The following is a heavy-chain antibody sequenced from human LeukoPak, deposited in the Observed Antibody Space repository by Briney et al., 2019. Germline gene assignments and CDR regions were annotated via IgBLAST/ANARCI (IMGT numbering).Heavy chain of an antibody. CDR2: ISYDGSNK. J-gene: IGHJ3*02. Sequence: PGGSLRLSCAASGFTFSSYAMHWVRQAPGKGLEWVAVISYDGSNKYYADSVKGRFTISRDNSKNTLYLQMNSLRAEDTAVYYCAADPAGNAFDIWGQGTMVTVSS. V-gene: IGHV3-30-3*01. CDR1: GFTFSSYA. CDR3: AADPAGNAFDI. D-gene: IGHD3-10*01.